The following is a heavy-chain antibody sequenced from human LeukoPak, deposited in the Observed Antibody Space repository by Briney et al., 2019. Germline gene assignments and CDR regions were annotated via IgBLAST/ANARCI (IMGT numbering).Heavy chain of an antibody. D-gene: IGHD3-3*01. CDR3: ACITIFGANVDY. J-gene: IGHJ4*02. V-gene: IGHV3-21*01. CDR2: ISSSSSYI. CDR1: GLTFSSYS. Sequence: GGSLILSCAASGLTFSSYSMNWVRQAPGKGLEWVSSISSSSSYIYYADSVKGRFTISRDNAKNSLYLQMNSLRAEDTAVYYCACITIFGANVDYWGQGTLVTVSS.